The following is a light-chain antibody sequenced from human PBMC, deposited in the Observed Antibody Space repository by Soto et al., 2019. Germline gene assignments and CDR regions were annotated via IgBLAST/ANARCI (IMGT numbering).Light chain of an antibody. J-gene: IGKJ3*01. V-gene: IGKV3-11*01. CDR1: QRVSSY. CDR3: QQRSNWPPRFT. Sequence: EIVLTQSPATLSLSPGERATLSCRASQRVSSYLGWYQQKPGQAPRLLIYDASNRATGIPARFSGSGSGTDFTLTISSLEPEDFAVYYCQQRSNWPPRFTFGPGTKVDIK. CDR2: DAS.